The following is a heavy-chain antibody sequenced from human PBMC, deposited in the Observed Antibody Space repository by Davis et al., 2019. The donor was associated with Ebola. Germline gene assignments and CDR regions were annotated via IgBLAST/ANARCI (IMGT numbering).Heavy chain of an antibody. CDR2: ISWDGRST. CDR3: TAYDSTFRNY. V-gene: IGHV3-43D*03. Sequence: GESLKISCAASGFTFSSYGMHWVRQAPGKGLEWVSLISWDGRSTAYADSVRGRFSISRDNSKKFLFLQMNGLRAEDTALYYCTAYDSTFRNYWGQGTLVTVSS. J-gene: IGHJ4*02. CDR1: GFTFSSYG. D-gene: IGHD3-22*01.